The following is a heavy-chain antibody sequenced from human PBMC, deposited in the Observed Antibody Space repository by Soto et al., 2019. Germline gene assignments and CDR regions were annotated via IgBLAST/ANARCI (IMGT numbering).Heavy chain of an antibody. CDR2: IYYSGST. D-gene: IGHD5-12*01. V-gene: IGHV4-31*03. CDR1: GGSISSGGYY. CDR3: AREDIVATNCFDY. Sequence: QVQLQESGPGLVKPSQTLSLTCTVSGGSISSGGYYWSWIRQRPGKGLEWIGYIYYSGSTYYNPSLKSRVTISVDTSKNQFSLKLSSVTAADTAVYYCAREDIVATNCFDYWGQGTLVTVSS. J-gene: IGHJ4*02.